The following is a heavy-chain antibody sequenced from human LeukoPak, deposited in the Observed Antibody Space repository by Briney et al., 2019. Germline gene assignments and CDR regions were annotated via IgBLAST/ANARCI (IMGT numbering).Heavy chain of an antibody. CDR3: ARDASGGDWPRFDP. Sequence: SQTRSLTCPVSAGSLSSGDYSCSWIRQPAGKALEWIGSIHHSGSTSYNPSLRSRLNISVDRSKTQFSLRLSSVTAADTALYFCARDASGGDWPRFDPWGQGTMVTVST. CDR2: IHHSGST. V-gene: IGHV4-30-2*01. J-gene: IGHJ5*02. D-gene: IGHD2-21*02. CDR1: AGSLSSGDYS.